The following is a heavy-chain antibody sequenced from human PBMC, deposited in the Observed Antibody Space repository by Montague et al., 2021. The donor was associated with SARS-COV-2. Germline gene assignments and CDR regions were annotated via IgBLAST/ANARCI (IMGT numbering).Heavy chain of an antibody. Sequence: SLRLSCAASGFTFSQYDMNWVRQVTGKGLEWVSGIGKAGDTHYPGTVKGRFTISREDAKNSLYLQMNSLRAGDTAVYYCGRGGRYFGSGGWSFYDYGVDVWGQGTTVTVSS. J-gene: IGHJ6*02. CDR3: GRGGRYFGSGGWSFYDYGVDV. V-gene: IGHV3-13*01. CDR2: IGKAGDT. CDR1: GFTFSQYD. D-gene: IGHD3-10*01.